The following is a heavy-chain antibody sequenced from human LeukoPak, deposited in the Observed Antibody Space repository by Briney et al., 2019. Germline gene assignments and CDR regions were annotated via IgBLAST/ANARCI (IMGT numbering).Heavy chain of an antibody. CDR2: LAVEGTIT. D-gene: IGHD3-10*01. V-gene: IGHV3-30*04. CDR3: ARDSTYYYDWRSSGPHYCGY. Sequence: PGGSLRLSRAASGLTFGSYALHCVRQAPGKGLGWVAALAVEGTITYYADSVKGRFTISRDNSKNTLYLQLNRLRAQHTVLFSCARDSTYYYDWRSSGPHYCGYWGQGTLVTVSS. J-gene: IGHJ4*02. CDR1: GLTFGSYA.